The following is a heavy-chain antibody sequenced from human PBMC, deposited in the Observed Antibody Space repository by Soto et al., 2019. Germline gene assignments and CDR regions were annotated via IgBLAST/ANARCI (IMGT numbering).Heavy chain of an antibody. V-gene: IGHV1-2*04. CDR1: GYTFTGYY. J-gene: IGHJ4*02. Sequence: ASVKVSCKASGYTFTGYYMHWVRQAPGQGLEWMGWINPNSGGTNYAQKFQGWVTMTRDTSISTAYMELSRLRSDDTAVYYCARGEPYDYIWGSYRYSPNYFDYWGQGTLVTVSS. D-gene: IGHD3-16*02. CDR2: INPNSGGT. CDR3: ARGEPYDYIWGSYRYSPNYFDY.